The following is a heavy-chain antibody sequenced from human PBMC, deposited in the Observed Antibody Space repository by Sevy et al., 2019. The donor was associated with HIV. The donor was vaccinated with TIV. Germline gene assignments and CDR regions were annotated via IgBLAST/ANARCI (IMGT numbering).Heavy chain of an antibody. V-gene: IGHV3-9*01. D-gene: IGHD3-3*01. J-gene: IGHJ6*02. CDR3: AKDKYVRFGAKTICYYYYGMDV. Sequence: GGSLRLSCAASGFTFDDYAMHWVRQAPGKGLEWVSGISWNSGSIGYADSVKGRFTISRDNAKNSLYLQMNSLRAEDTALYYCAKDKYVRFGAKTICYYYYGMDVWGQGTTVTVSS. CDR1: GFTFDDYA. CDR2: ISWNSGSI.